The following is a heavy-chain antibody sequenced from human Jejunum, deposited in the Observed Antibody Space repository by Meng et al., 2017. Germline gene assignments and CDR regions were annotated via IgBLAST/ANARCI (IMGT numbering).Heavy chain of an antibody. J-gene: IGHJ4*02. V-gene: IGHV6-1*01. CDR1: GDIVPSNSAG. CDR3: AGGGLVRSTRGYFDY. Sequence: QIQLQQSGPGLVKPSQTLSLTCAISGDIVPSNSAGWNWIRQSPSRGLEWLGRTYYRSKWYIDYAVSVKSRITINPDTSKNQFSLHLNSVTPEDTAVYYCAGGGLVRSTRGYFDYWGQGTLVTVSS. CDR2: TYYRSKWYI. D-gene: IGHD1-26*01.